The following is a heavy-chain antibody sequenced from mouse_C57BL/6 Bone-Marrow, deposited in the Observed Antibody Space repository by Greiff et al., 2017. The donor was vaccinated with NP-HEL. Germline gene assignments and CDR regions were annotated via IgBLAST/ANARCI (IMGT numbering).Heavy chain of an antibody. CDR3: ARWVYYYGSSYGYFDY. D-gene: IGHD1-1*01. CDR2: INPYNGGT. Sequence: VQLKQSGPVLVKPGASVKMSCKASGYTFTDYYMNWVKQSHGKSLEWIGVINPYNGGTSYNQKFKGKATLTVDKSSSTAYMELNSLTSEDSAVYYCARWVYYYGSSYGYFDYWGQGTTLTVSS. J-gene: IGHJ2*01. CDR1: GYTFTDYY. V-gene: IGHV1-19*01.